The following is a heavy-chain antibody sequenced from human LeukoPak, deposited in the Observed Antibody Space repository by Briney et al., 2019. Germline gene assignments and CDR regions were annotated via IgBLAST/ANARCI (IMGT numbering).Heavy chain of an antibody. Sequence: PGGSLRLSCAASGFTFSSYAMSWVRQAPGKGLEWVSAISGSGGSTYYADSVKGRFTISRDNSKNTLYLQMNSLRAEDTAVYYCARVVRFLEWLPDAFDIWGQGTMVTVSS. J-gene: IGHJ3*02. CDR3: ARVVRFLEWLPDAFDI. CDR2: ISGSGGST. V-gene: IGHV3-23*01. CDR1: GFTFSSYA. D-gene: IGHD3-3*01.